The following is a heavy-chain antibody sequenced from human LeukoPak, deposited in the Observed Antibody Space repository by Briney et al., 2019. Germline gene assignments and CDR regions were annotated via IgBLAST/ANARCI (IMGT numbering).Heavy chain of an antibody. CDR2: IYHSGST. D-gene: IGHD3-22*01. V-gene: IGHV4-30-2*01. Sequence: SQTLSLTCTVSGGSISSGGCYWSWIRQPPGKGLEWIGYIYHSGSTYYNPSLKSRVTISVDRSKNQFSLKLSSVTAADTAAYYCARTSYYYDSSGYGNAFDIWGQVTMVTVSS. J-gene: IGHJ3*02. CDR3: ARTSYYYDSSGYGNAFDI. CDR1: GGSISSGGCY.